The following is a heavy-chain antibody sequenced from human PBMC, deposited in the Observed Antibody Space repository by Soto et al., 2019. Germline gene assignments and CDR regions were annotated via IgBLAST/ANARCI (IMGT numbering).Heavy chain of an antibody. CDR1: GFTFSDHG. V-gene: IGHV3-33*01. J-gene: IGHJ4*02. Sequence: GGSLRLSCAASGFTFSDHGMHWVRQAPGKGMEWVAVIYPDGNNEYYSDSVKGRFTISRDDSKNTLSLQLNSLRVEDTAVYYCARKDDYGRFDYWGQGTLVTVSS. CDR3: ARKDDYGRFDY. CDR2: IYPDGNNE. D-gene: IGHD3-16*01.